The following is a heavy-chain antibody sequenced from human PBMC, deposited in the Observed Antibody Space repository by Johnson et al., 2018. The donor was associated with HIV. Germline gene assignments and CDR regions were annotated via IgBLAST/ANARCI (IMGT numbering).Heavy chain of an antibody. CDR3: ARVSKYYDRIRGAFDI. CDR2: IKSKTDGGTT. D-gene: IGHD3-22*01. Sequence: VQLVESGGGLVQPGGSLRLSCAASGFTFSNAWMSWVRQAPGKGLEWVGRIKSKTDGGTTDYAAPVKGRFTISRDNSKNTLYRQMNSMRAEDKAVYYCARVSKYYDRIRGAFDIWGQGTMVTVSS. J-gene: IGHJ3*02. V-gene: IGHV3-15*01. CDR1: GFTFSNAW.